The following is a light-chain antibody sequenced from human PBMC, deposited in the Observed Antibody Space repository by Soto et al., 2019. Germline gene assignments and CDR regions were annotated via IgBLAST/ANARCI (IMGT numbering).Light chain of an antibody. CDR1: QSVTNN. Sequence: EIVLTQSPATLSLSPGERATLSCRASQSVTNNVAWYQQRPGQAPRLLTYDTSHRAAGIPARFSGSGSGTDFTLTISSLEPEDFAVYYCQQRKDWPLTFGGGTKVDI. CDR2: DTS. CDR3: QQRKDWPLT. V-gene: IGKV3-11*01. J-gene: IGKJ4*01.